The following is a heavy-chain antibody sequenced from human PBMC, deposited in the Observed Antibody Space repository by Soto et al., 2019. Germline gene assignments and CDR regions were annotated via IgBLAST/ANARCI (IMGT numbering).Heavy chain of an antibody. Sequence: PADPRSLTCTASGGSISSYHWTWIRQPTGKGLEWIAYIYYSVRTNYHPSLKCRVTISVDTYKTQFSLKLSAVAAAEAAVYCCAREKLRAARFDYWGKGNMVTVSA. CDR1: GGSISSYH. J-gene: IGHJ4*02. V-gene: IGHV4-59*12. CDR2: IYYSVRT. CDR3: AREKLRAARFDY. D-gene: IGHD1-7*01.